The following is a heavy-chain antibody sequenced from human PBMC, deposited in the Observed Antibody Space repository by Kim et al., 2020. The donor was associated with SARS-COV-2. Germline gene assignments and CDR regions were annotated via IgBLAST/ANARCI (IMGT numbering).Heavy chain of an antibody. Sequence: ASVKVSCKASGYTFTSYGISWVRQAPGQGLEWMGWISAYNGNTNYAQKLQGRVTMTTDTSTSTAYMELRSLRSDDTAVYYCARISLSGYDTPLFDYWGQGTLVTVSS. CDR1: GYTFTSYG. J-gene: IGHJ4*02. CDR2: ISAYNGNT. V-gene: IGHV1-18*04. D-gene: IGHD5-12*01. CDR3: ARISLSGYDTPLFDY.